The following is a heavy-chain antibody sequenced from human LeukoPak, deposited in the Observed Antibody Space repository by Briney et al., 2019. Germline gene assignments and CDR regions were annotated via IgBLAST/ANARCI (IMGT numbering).Heavy chain of an antibody. CDR1: GYTFTGYY. CDR3: ARVVSVVVPAAVSYFDY. CDR2: INPNSGGT. J-gene: IGHJ4*02. V-gene: IGHV1-2*02. D-gene: IGHD2-2*01. Sequence: ASVKVSCKASGYTFTGYYMHWVRQAPGQGLERMGWINPNSGGTNYAQKFQGRVTMTRDTSISTAYMELSRLRSDDTAVYYCARVVSVVVPAAVSYFDYWGQGTLVTVSS.